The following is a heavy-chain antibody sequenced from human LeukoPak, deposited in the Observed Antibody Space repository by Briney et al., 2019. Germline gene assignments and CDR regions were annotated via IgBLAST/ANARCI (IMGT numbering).Heavy chain of an antibody. J-gene: IGHJ4*02. CDR2: INHSGST. Sequence: SETLSLTCAVYGGSFSGYYWSWIRQPPGKGLEWIGEINHSGSTNYNPSLKSRVTISVDTSKNQFSLKLSSVTAADTAVYYCARAQLARAFDYWGQGTLVTVSS. CDR1: GGSFSGYY. V-gene: IGHV4-34*01. CDR3: ARAQLARAFDY.